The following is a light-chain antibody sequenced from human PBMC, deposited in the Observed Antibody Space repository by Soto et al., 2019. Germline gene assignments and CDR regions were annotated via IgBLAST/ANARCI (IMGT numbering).Light chain of an antibody. CDR1: NKEFGSYNL. J-gene: IGLJ1*01. CDR2: EVS. CDR3: CSYAGSSTPLI. Sequence: QSSLTQPPSLSGSPGQSVTISCTGKNKEFGSYNLVSWYQQHPGKAPKLMIYEVSKRPSGVSNRFSGSKSGNTASLTISGLQAEDEADYYCCSYAGSSTPLIFGTGTKVTVL. V-gene: IGLV2-23*02.